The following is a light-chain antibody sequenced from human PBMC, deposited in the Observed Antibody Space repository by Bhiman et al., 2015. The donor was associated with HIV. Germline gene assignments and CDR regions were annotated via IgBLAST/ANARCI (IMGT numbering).Light chain of an antibody. CDR3: SSYTSSSTYV. Sequence: SVLTQPPSVSAAPGQQVTISCSGTTSNIGTNYVSWYQQMPPAAPKLLIYDNKKRPSDIPDRFSGSKSGTSATLAIAGLQSGDEADYYCSSYTSSSTYVFGTGTKVTV. V-gene: IGLV1-51*01. CDR1: TSNIGTNY. CDR2: DNK. J-gene: IGLJ1*01.